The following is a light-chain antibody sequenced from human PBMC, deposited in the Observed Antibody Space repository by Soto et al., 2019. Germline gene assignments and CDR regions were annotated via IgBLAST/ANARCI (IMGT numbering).Light chain of an antibody. V-gene: IGKV2-28*01. CDR2: LGS. Sequence: DIVMTQSPLSLPVTPGEPASISCRSSQSLLHSNGYNYLDWYLQKPGQSPQLLIYLGSNRASGVPDKFSGSGSGTDFTLKLSRVEAEDVGVYYCMQALQTPLPFGGGTKVEIK. CDR1: QSLLHSNGYNY. CDR3: MQALQTPLP. J-gene: IGKJ4*01.